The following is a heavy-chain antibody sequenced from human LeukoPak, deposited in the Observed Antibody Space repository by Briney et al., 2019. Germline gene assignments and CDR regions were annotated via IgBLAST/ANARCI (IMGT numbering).Heavy chain of an antibody. D-gene: IGHD6-13*01. Sequence: ASVKVSCKASGGTFSSYAISWVRQAPGQGLEWMGRIIRILGIANYAQKFQGRVTITADKSTSTAYMELSSLRSEDTAVYYCARAPNDSSSWFPSLYYFDYWGQGTLVTVSS. CDR1: GGTFSSYA. V-gene: IGHV1-69*04. J-gene: IGHJ4*02. CDR2: IIRILGIA. CDR3: ARAPNDSSSWFPSLYYFDY.